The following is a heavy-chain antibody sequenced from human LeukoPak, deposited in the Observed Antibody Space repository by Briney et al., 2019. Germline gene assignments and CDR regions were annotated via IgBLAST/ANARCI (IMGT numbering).Heavy chain of an antibody. Sequence: SETLSLTCTVSGGSISSYYWSWIRQPAGKGLEWIGRIYTSGSTNYNASLKSRVSMSVDTSKNQFSLKLSSVTAADTAVYYCARVTGSIYGDPYYFDYWGQGTLVTVSS. CDR2: IYTSGST. D-gene: IGHD4-17*01. J-gene: IGHJ4*02. CDR3: ARVTGSIYGDPYYFDY. CDR1: GGSISSYY. V-gene: IGHV4-4*07.